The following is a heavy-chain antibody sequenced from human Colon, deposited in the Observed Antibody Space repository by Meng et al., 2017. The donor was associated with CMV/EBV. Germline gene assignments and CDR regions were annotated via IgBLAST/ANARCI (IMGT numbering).Heavy chain of an antibody. Sequence: ASVKVSCKTSGYTFSHYGITWVRQAPGQGLEWMGWISAYNGNTNYAQKLQGRVTMTTDTSTSTAYMELRSLRSDDTAVYYCARDWASGYDYYYYGMDVWGQGTTVTVSS. CDR3: ARDWASGYDYYYYGMDV. CDR1: GYTFSHYG. J-gene: IGHJ6*02. V-gene: IGHV1-18*01. D-gene: IGHD5-12*01. CDR2: ISAYNGNT.